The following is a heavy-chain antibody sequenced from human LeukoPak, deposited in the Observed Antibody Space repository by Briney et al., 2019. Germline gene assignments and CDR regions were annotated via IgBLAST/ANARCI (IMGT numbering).Heavy chain of an antibody. CDR2: INPNSGGT. J-gene: IGHJ4*02. CDR1: GHTFTGYY. Sequence: GASVKVSCKASGHTFTGYYMHWVRQAPGQGLEWMGWINPNSGGTNYAQKFQGRVTMTRDTSISTAYMELSRLRSDDTAVYYCARTVDDFWPPLKEPARYYFDYWGQGTLVTVSS. V-gene: IGHV1-2*02. D-gene: IGHD3-3*01. CDR3: ARTVDDFWPPLKEPARYYFDY.